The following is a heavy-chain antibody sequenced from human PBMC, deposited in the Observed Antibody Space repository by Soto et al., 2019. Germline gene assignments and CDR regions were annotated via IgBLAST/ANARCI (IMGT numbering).Heavy chain of an antibody. CDR1: GFTFSSYG. CDR3: AKDLFGDVIREVIPYYYYYGMDV. CDR2: ISYDGSNK. D-gene: IGHD3-10*01. V-gene: IGHV3-30*18. Sequence: GVSLRLSCAASGFTFSSYGMHWVRQAPGKGLEWVAVISYDGSNKYYADSVKGRFTISRDNSKNTLYLQMNSLRAEDTAVYYCAKDLFGDVIREVIPYYYYYGMDVWGQGTTVTVSS. J-gene: IGHJ6*02.